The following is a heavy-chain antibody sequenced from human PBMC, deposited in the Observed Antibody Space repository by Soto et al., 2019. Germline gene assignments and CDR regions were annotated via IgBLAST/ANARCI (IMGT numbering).Heavy chain of an antibody. D-gene: IGHD1-26*01. CDR1: GGSFSGYY. CDR3: ARGMEEGIVGATDYYGMDV. Sequence: PSETLSLTCAVYGGSFSGYYWSWIRQPPGKGLEWIGEINHSGSTNYNPSLKSRVTISVDTSKNQFSLKLSSVTAADTAVYYCARGMEEGIVGATDYYGMDVWGQGTTVTVSS. CDR2: INHSGST. V-gene: IGHV4-34*01. J-gene: IGHJ6*02.